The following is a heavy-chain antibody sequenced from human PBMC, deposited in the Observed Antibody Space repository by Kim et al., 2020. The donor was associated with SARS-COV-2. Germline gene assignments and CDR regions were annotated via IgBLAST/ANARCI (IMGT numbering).Heavy chain of an antibody. CDR3: TTGTTY. J-gene: IGHJ4*02. CDR2: NQDGSVR. Sequence: NQDGSVRSSVDSVKGRFTVSRDNAKNSVYLQMNTLRAEDTALYYCTTGTTYWGQGIRVTVSS. V-gene: IGHV3-7*03.